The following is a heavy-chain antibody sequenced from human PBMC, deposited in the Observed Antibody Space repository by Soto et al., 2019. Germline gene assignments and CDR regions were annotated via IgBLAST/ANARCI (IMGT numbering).Heavy chain of an antibody. V-gene: IGHV3-48*01. J-gene: IGHJ6*02. CDR1: GFTFGSYS. Sequence: GGSLRLSCAASGFTFGSYSMNWVRQAPGKGLEWVSYISSSSSTIYYADSVKGRFTISRDNSKSTLYLQMNSLRAEDTALYYCAKGRSYYYYYGVDVWGQGTTVTVSS. CDR2: ISSSSSTI. CDR3: AKGRSYYYYYGVDV.